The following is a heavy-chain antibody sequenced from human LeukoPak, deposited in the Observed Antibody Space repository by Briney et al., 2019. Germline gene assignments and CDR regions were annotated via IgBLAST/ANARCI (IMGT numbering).Heavy chain of an antibody. CDR2: VYHVGTT. J-gene: IGHJ4*02. CDR3: ARAPTYYYDSSGYN. V-gene: IGHV4-38-2*02. Sequence: KPSETLSLTCTVSGYSISSGYYWGWIRQPPGKGLEWIGVYHVGTTDYNPSLKSRVTISVDRSKNQFSLKLSSVTAADTAVYYCARAPTYYYDSSGYNWGQGTLVTVSS. CDR1: GYSISSGYY. D-gene: IGHD3-22*01.